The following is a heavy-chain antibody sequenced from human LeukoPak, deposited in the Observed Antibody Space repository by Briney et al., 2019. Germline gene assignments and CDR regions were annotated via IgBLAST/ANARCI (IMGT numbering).Heavy chain of an antibody. CDR2: ISSSSSYI. Sequence: GGSLRLSCAASGFTFSDYNMRWIRQAPGKGLEWVSSISSSSSYIYYADSVKGRFTISRDNAKNSLYLQMNSLRAEDTAVYYCARLVGYSYGFDYWGQGTLVTVSS. J-gene: IGHJ4*02. D-gene: IGHD5-18*01. CDR1: GFTFSDYN. V-gene: IGHV3-21*01. CDR3: ARLVGYSYGFDY.